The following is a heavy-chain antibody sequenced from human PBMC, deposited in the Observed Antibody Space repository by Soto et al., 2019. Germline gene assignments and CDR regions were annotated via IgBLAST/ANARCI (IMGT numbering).Heavy chain of an antibody. CDR1: GGSIGGYY. D-gene: IGHD5-18*01. J-gene: IGHJ4*02. Sequence: QVHLQQWGAGLLKPSETLSLTCAVYGGSIGGYYWSWIRQPPGKGLEWIGEIDHSGSTNYIPSLKSRVPLSVDISKNHFSLKMTSVTAADTAVYYCARGRYGGGSNWGQGTLVTVSS. V-gene: IGHV4-34*02. CDR2: IDHSGST. CDR3: ARGRYGGGSN.